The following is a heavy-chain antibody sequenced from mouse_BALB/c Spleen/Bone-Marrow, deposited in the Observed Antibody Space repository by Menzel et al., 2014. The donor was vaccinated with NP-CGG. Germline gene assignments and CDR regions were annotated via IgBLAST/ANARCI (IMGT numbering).Heavy chain of an antibody. CDR3: VRAPPITSVVTRDY. CDR2: IYPHTSDT. D-gene: IGHD1-1*01. J-gene: IGHJ2*01. CDR1: GYPFTDYN. V-gene: IGHV1S29*02. Sequence: VHLQQSGPELVKPGASVKISCKASGYPFTDYNMHWVKQSHGKSLEWIGYIYPHTSDTGYNQKFRNKATLTVDISSSTAYMVLRSLTSEDSAVYYCVRAPPITSVVTRDYWGQGTTLTVSS.